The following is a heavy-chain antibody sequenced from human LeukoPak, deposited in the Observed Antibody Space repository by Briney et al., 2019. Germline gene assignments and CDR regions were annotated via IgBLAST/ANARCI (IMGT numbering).Heavy chain of an antibody. D-gene: IGHD4-11*01. Sequence: GGSLRLSCVASGFAVSSNYMSWVRQAPGKGLEWVSVIFRGDGTYYADSVRGRFTISRDTSKNTVYLQMNYLTGEDTAVYYCVKEVPGTTIYHWGQGTLVTVSS. CDR2: IFRGDGT. CDR3: VKEVPGTTIYH. J-gene: IGHJ5*02. V-gene: IGHV3-66*01. CDR1: GFAVSSNY.